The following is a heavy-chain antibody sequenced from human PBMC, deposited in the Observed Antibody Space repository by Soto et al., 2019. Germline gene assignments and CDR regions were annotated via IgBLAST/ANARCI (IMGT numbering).Heavy chain of an antibody. Sequence: SETLSLTCTVSGGSISSYYWSWIRQPPGKGLEWIGYIYYSGSTNYNPSLKSRVTISVDTSKNQFSLKLSSVTAADTAVYYCARVPYGDYNYYYYYGMDVWGQGTTVTVSS. CDR1: GGSISSYY. J-gene: IGHJ6*02. D-gene: IGHD4-17*01. CDR2: IYYSGST. V-gene: IGHV4-59*01. CDR3: ARVPYGDYNYYYYYGMDV.